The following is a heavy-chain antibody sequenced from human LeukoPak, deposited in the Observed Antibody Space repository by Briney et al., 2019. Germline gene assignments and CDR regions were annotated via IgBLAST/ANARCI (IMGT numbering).Heavy chain of an antibody. J-gene: IGHJ4*02. CDR2: IYSSGST. CDR3: ARVYRSSSWLFDY. D-gene: IGHD6-13*01. V-gene: IGHV4-61*02. CDR1: GGSISSGSYY. Sequence: PSETLSLTCTVSGGSISSGSYYWSWIRQPAGKGLEWIGRIYSSGSTNYNPSLKSRVTISLDTSKNQFSLKLSSVTAADTAVYYCARVYRSSSWLFDYWGQGTLVTVSS.